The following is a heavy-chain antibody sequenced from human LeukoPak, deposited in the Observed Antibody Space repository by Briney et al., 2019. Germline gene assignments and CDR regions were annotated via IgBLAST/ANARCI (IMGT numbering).Heavy chain of an antibody. J-gene: IGHJ3*02. Sequence: PGGSLRLSCAASGFTFSSYSMNWVRQAPGKGLEWVSSISSSSSYIYYADSVKGRFTISRDNAKNSLYLQMNSLRAEDTAVYYCARGFWGGGNDAFDIWGRGTMVTVSS. CDR1: GFTFSSYS. D-gene: IGHD7-27*01. CDR3: ARGFWGGGNDAFDI. V-gene: IGHV3-21*01. CDR2: ISSSSSYI.